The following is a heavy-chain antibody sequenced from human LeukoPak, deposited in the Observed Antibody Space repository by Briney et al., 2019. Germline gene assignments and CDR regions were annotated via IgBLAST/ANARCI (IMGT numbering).Heavy chain of an antibody. J-gene: IGHJ5*02. V-gene: IGHV4-39*01. D-gene: IGHD2/OR15-2a*01. CDR3: ASCPRTPRIPPLDWFDP. Sequence: SETLSLTCTVSGGSISSSSYYWGWIRQPPGKGLEWIGSIYYSGSTYYNPSLKSRVTISVDTSKNQFSLKLSSVTAADTAVYYCASCPRTPRIPPLDWFDPWGQGTMVTVSS. CDR2: IYYSGST. CDR1: GGSISSSSYY.